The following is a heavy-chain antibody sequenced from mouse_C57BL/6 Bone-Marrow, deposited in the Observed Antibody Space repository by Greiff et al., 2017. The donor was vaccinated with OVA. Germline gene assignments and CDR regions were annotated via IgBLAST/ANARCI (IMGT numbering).Heavy chain of an antibody. CDR3: ARGSSYEDY. Sequence: QVQLQQPGAELVRPGTSVKLSCKASGSTFTSYWMHWVKQRPGQGLEWIGVIDPSDSYTNYNQKFKGKATLTVDTSSSTAYMQLSSRTSEDSAVYYGARGSSYEDYWGQGTSVTVSA. D-gene: IGHD1-1*01. CDR2: IDPSDSYT. J-gene: IGHJ4*01. V-gene: IGHV1-59*01. CDR1: GSTFTSYW.